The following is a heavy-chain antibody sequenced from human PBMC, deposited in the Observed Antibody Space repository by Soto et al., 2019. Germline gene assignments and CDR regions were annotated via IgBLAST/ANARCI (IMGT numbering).Heavy chain of an antibody. CDR3: ATRYRSYSIDY. J-gene: IGHJ4*02. CDR1: GFTFISNY. CDR2: IYSGGST. D-gene: IGHD5-12*01. V-gene: IGHV3-53*01. Sequence: PGRSXTLSFASSGFTFISNYIIGVRQAPGKGLEWVSVIYSGGSTYYADSVKGRFTISRDNSKNTLYLQMNSLRAEDKAVYYCATRYRSYSIDYWGQGTLVTVSS.